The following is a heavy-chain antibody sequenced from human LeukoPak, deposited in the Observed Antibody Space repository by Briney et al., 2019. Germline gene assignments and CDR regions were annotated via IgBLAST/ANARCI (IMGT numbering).Heavy chain of an antibody. CDR3: ARESRRISVYFDY. J-gene: IGHJ4*02. CDR2: IISILGIA. D-gene: IGHD2/OR15-2a*01. V-gene: IGHV1-69*04. Sequence: GASVKVSCKASGGTFSSYAISWVRQAPGQGLEWMGRIISILGIANYAQKFQGRVTITADKSTSTAYMELSSLRSEDTAVYYCARESRRISVYFDYWGQGTLVTVPS. CDR1: GGTFSSYA.